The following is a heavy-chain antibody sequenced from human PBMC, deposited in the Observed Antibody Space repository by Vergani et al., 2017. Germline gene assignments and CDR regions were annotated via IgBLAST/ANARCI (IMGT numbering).Heavy chain of an antibody. CDR2: IYYSGST. J-gene: IGHJ6*02. D-gene: IGHD3-9*01. Sequence: QLQLHKSGPGLVKPSETLSLTCTLSGGSISSSSHFWGWLRQTPGKGLEWIGSIYYSGSTYYNPSLKSRVSISVDTSKNQFSLKLGSVTAADSAVYYCARHDSGHYDSSYYGLDVGGQGTTVTVSS. V-gene: IGHV4-39*01. CDR1: GGSISSSSHF. CDR3: ARHDSGHYDSSYYGLDV.